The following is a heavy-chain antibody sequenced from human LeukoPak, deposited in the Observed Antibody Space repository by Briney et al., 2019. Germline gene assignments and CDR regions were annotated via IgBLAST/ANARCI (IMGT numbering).Heavy chain of an antibody. CDR2: INPNSGAT. CDR3: AKETSIVIEDIEGGGCDI. Sequence: ASVKVSCKASGFTFTDYYIHWVRQAPGQGLEWTGWINPNSGATKFAEKFQDWVTMTRDTSVNTVYMEMNNLTADDTALYFCAKETSIVIEDIEGGGCDIWGQGTMVTV. V-gene: IGHV1-2*04. CDR1: GFTFTDYY. D-gene: IGHD2/OR15-2a*01. J-gene: IGHJ3*02.